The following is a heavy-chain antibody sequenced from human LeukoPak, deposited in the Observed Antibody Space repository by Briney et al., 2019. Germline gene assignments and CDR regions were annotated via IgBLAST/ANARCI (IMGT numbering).Heavy chain of an antibody. D-gene: IGHD1-1*01. Sequence: PGGSLRLSCEGSGFTFSNYWMGWVRQAPGKGLQWVANIKTDGSEKYYADSVKGRFTISRDNSKNTLYLQMNSLRAEDTAVYYCAKTRRQRWGVTGTSSAIDYWGQGTLVTVSS. CDR1: GFTFSNYW. CDR3: AKTRRQRWGVTGTSSAIDY. J-gene: IGHJ4*02. V-gene: IGHV3-7*01. CDR2: IKTDGSEK.